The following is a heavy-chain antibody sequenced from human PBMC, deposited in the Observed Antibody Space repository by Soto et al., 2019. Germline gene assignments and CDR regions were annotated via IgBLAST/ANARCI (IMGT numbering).Heavy chain of an antibody. Sequence: EVQLLESGEGLVQPGGSLRLSCAASGFIFTSYAMNWVRQAPGKGLEWVSGISASGANTYYADSVKGRFTVSRDNSKNTLYLQMNTLRAEDTAVYYCARLYCTSTSCSFFDYWGQGTLVTVSS. CDR2: ISASGANT. D-gene: IGHD2-2*01. CDR3: ARLYCTSTSCSFFDY. J-gene: IGHJ4*02. CDR1: GFIFTSYA. V-gene: IGHV3-23*01.